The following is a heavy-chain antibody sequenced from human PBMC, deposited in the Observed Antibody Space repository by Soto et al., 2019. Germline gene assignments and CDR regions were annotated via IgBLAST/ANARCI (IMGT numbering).Heavy chain of an antibody. CDR1: GFTFGTYS. J-gene: IGHJ4*02. CDR2: ISGSGNYT. D-gene: IGHD4-4*01. CDR3: AREGINNYNEYYFDS. V-gene: IGHV3-21*01. Sequence: SGGSLRLSCAASGFTFGTYSMNWVRQAPGKGLEWVSSISGSGNYTHYADFLRGRFTISRDNAKTSLYLQMNSLRAEDTAVYYCAREGINNYNEYYFDSWGQGTVVTVSS.